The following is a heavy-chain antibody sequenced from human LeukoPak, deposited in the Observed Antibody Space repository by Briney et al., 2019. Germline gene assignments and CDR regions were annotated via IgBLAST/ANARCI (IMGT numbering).Heavy chain of an antibody. CDR2: IYTSGST. Sequence: SQTLSLTCTVSGGSISSGSYYWSWIRQPAGKGLEWIGRIYTSGSTNYNPSLKSRVTISVDTSKNQFSLKLSSVTSADTAVYYCARDGGNWNLEIDYWGQGTLVTVSS. J-gene: IGHJ4*02. D-gene: IGHD1-20*01. CDR3: ARDGGNWNLEIDY. V-gene: IGHV4-61*02. CDR1: GGSISSGSYY.